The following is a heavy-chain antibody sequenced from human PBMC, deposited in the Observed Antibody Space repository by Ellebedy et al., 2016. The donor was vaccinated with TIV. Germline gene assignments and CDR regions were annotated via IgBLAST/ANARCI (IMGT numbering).Heavy chain of an antibody. J-gene: IGHJ4*02. CDR2: INSDGSST. CDR3: ATGGNYYNGD. CDR1: GFRFRSSW. V-gene: IGHV3-74*01. Sequence: GESLKISCAASGFRFRSSWMHWIRQAPEKGLVWVARINSDGSSTSYADPMKGRFTISRDNAENTLYLQVNSLTVDDTAVYYCATGGNYYNGDWGRGTLVTVSS. D-gene: IGHD1-26*01.